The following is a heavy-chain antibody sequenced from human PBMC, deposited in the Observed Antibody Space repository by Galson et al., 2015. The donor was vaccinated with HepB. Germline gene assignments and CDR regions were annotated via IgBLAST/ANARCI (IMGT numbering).Heavy chain of an antibody. CDR2: VRGSGTGT. CDR1: GCTFYVYT. V-gene: IGHV3-23*01. J-gene: IGHJ4*02. Sequence: SLRLSCAASGCTFYVYTMNWVRQAPGKGLEWVSAVRGSGTGTFYADSVRGRFTISRDDSKNTVTLQLNNLRVEDTAISYCAKDSGFGGEDYWGQGILVTVSS. CDR3: AKDSGFGGEDY. D-gene: IGHD3-16*01.